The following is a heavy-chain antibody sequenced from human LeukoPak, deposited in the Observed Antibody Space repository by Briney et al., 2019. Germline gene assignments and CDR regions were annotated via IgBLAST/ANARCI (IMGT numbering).Heavy chain of an antibody. CDR1: GGSTSSYY. CDR3: ARGSSSSSIYFDY. CDR2: IYYSGST. V-gene: IGHV4-59*01. Sequence: SETLSLTCTVSGGSTSSYYWSWIRQPPGKGLEWIGFIYYSGSTNYNPSLKSRVTISVDTSKNQFSLKLSSVTAADTAVYYCARGSSSSSIYFDYWGQGTLVTVSS. D-gene: IGHD6-13*01. J-gene: IGHJ4*02.